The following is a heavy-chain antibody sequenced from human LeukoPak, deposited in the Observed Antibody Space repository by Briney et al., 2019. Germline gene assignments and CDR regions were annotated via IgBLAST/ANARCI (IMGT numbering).Heavy chain of an antibody. CDR1: GFTFSSYA. D-gene: IGHD3-22*01. Sequence: GGSLRLSCAASGFTFSSYAMSWVRQAPGKGLEWVSAISGSGGSTYYADSVKGRFTISRDNSKNTLYLQMNSLRAEDTAVYYCAKTTHDSSGYYYFGYWGQGALVTVSS. J-gene: IGHJ4*02. CDR2: ISGSGGST. V-gene: IGHV3-23*01. CDR3: AKTTHDSSGYYYFGY.